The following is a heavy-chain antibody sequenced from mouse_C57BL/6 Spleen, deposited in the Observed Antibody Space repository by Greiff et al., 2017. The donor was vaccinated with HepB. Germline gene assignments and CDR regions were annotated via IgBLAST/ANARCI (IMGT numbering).Heavy chain of an antibody. CDR3: ARWNGYDAWYFDV. Sequence: QVQLQQSGTELVKPGASVKLSCKASGYTFTSYWMHWVKQRPGQGLEWIGNINPSNGGTNYNEKFKSKATLTVDKSSSTAYMQLSSLTSEDSAVYYGARWNGYDAWYFDVWGTGTTVTVSS. D-gene: IGHD2-2*01. CDR1: GYTFTSYW. CDR2: INPSNGGT. V-gene: IGHV1-53*01. J-gene: IGHJ1*03.